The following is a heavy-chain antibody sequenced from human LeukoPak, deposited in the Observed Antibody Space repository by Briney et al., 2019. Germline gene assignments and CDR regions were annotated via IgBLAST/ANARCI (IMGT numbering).Heavy chain of an antibody. V-gene: IGHV4-31*03. CDR1: GGSISSGGYY. CDR3: ARVDSSSTNFDY. CDR2: IYYSGST. Sequence: SETLSLTCTVPGGSISSGGYYWSWIRQHPGKGLEWIGYIYYSGSTYYNPSLKSRVTISVDTSKNQFSLKLSSVTAADTAVYYCARVDSSSTNFDYWGQGTLVTVSS. D-gene: IGHD6-13*01. J-gene: IGHJ4*02.